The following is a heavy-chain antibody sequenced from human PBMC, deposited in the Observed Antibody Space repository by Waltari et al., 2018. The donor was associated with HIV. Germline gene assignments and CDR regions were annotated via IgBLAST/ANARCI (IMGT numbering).Heavy chain of an antibody. CDR3: ARVRGYNYGYFDY. CDR1: GFGVSSNY. V-gene: IGHV3-53*01. CDR2: IYTGDNT. D-gene: IGHD5-18*01. Sequence: EVQLVESGGGLMQPGGSLRLSCAASGFGVSSNYMIWVRQAPGKGLEWVSVIYTGDNTYYADSVKGRFTISRDNSKNTLYLQMNSLRAEDTAVYFCARVRGYNYGYFDYWGRGTLVTVSS. J-gene: IGHJ4*02.